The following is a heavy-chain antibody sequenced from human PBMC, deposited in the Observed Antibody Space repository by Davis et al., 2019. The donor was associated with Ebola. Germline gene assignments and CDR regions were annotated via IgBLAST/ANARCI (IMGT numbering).Heavy chain of an antibody. Sequence: GESLKISCAASGFTFSSYSMNWARQAPGKGLEWVSYISSSSSTIYYADSVKGRFTISRDNAKNSLYLQMNSLRDEDTAVYYCAREKHCSSTSCYKAASGWWDYWGQGTLVTVSS. J-gene: IGHJ4*02. V-gene: IGHV3-48*02. CDR1: GFTFSSYS. D-gene: IGHD2-2*02. CDR2: ISSSSSTI. CDR3: AREKHCSSTSCYKAASGWWDY.